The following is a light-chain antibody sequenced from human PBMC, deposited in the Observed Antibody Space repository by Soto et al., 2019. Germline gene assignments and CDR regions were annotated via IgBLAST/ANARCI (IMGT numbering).Light chain of an antibody. CDR3: QQRSNSPPIT. CDR1: QSVSSC. V-gene: IGKV3-11*01. CDR2: DAS. Sequence: EIVLTQSPATLSLSPGERATLSWRASQSVSSCLAWYQQKPGQAPRLLIYDASNRATGITARFSGSGSGTDFSHTISSLESEDFAVVYCQQRSNSPPITFGQGTRLEIK. J-gene: IGKJ5*01.